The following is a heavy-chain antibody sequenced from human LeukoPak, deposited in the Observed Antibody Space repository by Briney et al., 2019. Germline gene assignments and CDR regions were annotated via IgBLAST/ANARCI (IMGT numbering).Heavy chain of an antibody. CDR2: ISSSSSYI. CDR3: AREISRGDCSSTSCYRYYMDV. J-gene: IGHJ6*03. CDR1: VVTFSSDS. V-gene: IGHV3-21*01. D-gene: IGHD2-2*01. Sequence: PGGCPRLSCAASVVTFSSDSMNWVRQAPPKGLGWVSSISSSSSYIYYADSVKGRFTISRDNAKKSLYLQMNSLRAEDTAVYYCAREISRGDCSSTSCYRYYMDVWGKGTTVTVSS.